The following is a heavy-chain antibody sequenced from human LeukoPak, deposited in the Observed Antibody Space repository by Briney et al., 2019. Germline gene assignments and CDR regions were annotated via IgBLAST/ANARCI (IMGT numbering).Heavy chain of an antibody. Sequence: SETLSLTCSVSGGSISSYYWSWIRQPAGKGLEWIGRIYTSGSTNYNPSLRSRVTMSVDTSKNQFSLKLSSVTAADTAVYYCAREYSGSYSLTVDYWGQGTLVTVSS. CDR2: IYTSGST. J-gene: IGHJ4*02. CDR1: GGSISSYY. V-gene: IGHV4-4*07. D-gene: IGHD1-26*01. CDR3: AREYSGSYSLTVDY.